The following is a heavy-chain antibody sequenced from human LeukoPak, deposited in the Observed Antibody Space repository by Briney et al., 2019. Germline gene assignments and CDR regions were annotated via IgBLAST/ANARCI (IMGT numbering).Heavy chain of an antibody. CDR3: AREDPQTTVPEGMDV. Sequence: TSETLSLTCTVSGGSISYYYWSWIRQSPGKGLEWIGYIYYSGTTNYNPSLKRRVTISVDTSKNQFSLQLRSVTAADTAVYYCAREDPQTTVPEGMDVWGQGTTVTVSS. J-gene: IGHJ6*02. V-gene: IGHV4-59*01. CDR2: IYYSGTT. CDR1: GGSISYYY. D-gene: IGHD4-17*01.